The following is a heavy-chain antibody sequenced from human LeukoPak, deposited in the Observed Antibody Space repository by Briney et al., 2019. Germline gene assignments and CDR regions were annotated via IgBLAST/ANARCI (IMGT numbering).Heavy chain of an antibody. CDR1: GYTFTGYY. V-gene: IGHV1-2*02. Sequence: ASVKVSCKASGYTFTGYYMHWVRQAPGQGLEWMGWINPNSGGTNYAQKFQGRVTMTRDTSISTAYMELSRLRSDDTAVYYCARHTVAGNWFDPWGQGTLVTVSS. CDR2: INPNSGGT. CDR3: ARHTVAGNWFDP. J-gene: IGHJ5*02. D-gene: IGHD6-19*01.